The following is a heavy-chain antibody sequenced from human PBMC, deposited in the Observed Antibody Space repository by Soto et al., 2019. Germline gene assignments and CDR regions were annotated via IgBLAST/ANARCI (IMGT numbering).Heavy chain of an antibody. D-gene: IGHD2-15*01. J-gene: IGHJ2*01. V-gene: IGHV4-59*08. CDR2: IYYSGST. Sequence: QVQLQESGPGLVKPSETLSLTCTVSGGSISSYYWSWIRQPPGKGLEWIGYIYYSGSTNYNPSLKSRVTISVDTSKNQFSLKLSSVTAADTAVYYCARHKVVAATEYWYFDLWGRGTLVTVSS. CDR1: GGSISSYY. CDR3: ARHKVVAATEYWYFDL.